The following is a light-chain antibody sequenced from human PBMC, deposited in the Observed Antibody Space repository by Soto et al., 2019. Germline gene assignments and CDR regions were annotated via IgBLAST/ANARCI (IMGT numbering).Light chain of an antibody. V-gene: IGLV2-23*02. CDR2: EVS. Sequence: QSALTQPASVSGSPGQSITISCTGTSSDVGSHNLVSWYQQQPGQAPKLMIYEVSKRPLGVSARISASKSGNTASLTISGLQAEDEADYYCCSYGGSRAVFGGGTQLTVL. CDR1: SSDVGSHNL. CDR3: CSYGGSRAV. J-gene: IGLJ7*01.